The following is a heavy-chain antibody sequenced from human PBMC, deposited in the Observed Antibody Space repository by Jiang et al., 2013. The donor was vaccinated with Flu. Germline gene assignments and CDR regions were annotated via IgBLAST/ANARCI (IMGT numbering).Heavy chain of an antibody. CDR1: GYSISSGYY. Sequence: LLKPSETLSLTCSVSGYSISSGYYWGWIRQPPGKGLEWIATIHHSGTTYFDPSLKSRVSISVDTSKNQFSLKLSSVTAADTAVYYCGRDLSGNSPGYDFWGQGILVTVSS. CDR2: IHHSGTT. D-gene: IGHD2-21*01. J-gene: IGHJ4*02. CDR3: GRDLSGNSPGYDF. V-gene: IGHV4-38-2*02.